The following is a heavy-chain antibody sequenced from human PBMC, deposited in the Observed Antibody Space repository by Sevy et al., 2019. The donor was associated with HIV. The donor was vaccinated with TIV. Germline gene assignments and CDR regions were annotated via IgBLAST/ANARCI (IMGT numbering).Heavy chain of an antibody. J-gene: IGHJ3*02. Sequence: GGSLRLSCAASGFTSSGYWMNWVRQAPGKGLEWVAKIRPDGSGKYYVDSVKGRFSISRDNAESSVYLHMKSLRGDDTEVYYCSCGFVKGRTFVGFDIWGQGTMVTVSS. D-gene: IGHD1-26*01. V-gene: IGHV3-7*01. CDR1: GFTSSGYW. CDR2: IRPDGSGK. CDR3: SCGFVKGRTFVGFDI.